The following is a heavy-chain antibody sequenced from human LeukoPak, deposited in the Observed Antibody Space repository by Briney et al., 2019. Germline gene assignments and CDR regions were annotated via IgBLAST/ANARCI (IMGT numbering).Heavy chain of an antibody. D-gene: IGHD1-7*01. Sequence: PGRSLRLSCAASGFTFSSYGMHWVRQAPGKGLEWVAVIWYDGSNKYYADSVKGRFTISRDNSKNTLYLQMNSLRAEDTAVYYCARDEGNYVVDYWGQGTLVTVSS. V-gene: IGHV3-33*01. CDR3: ARDEGNYVVDY. CDR1: GFTFSSYG. J-gene: IGHJ4*02. CDR2: IWYDGSNK.